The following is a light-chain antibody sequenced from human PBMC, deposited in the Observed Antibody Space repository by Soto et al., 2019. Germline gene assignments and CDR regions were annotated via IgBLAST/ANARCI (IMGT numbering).Light chain of an antibody. J-gene: IGKJ1*01. Sequence: DIQTTQSPSTLPASVRDRATITCRASQSISNWLAWQQQKPGTTPKDLIYHASNLQSAVPSRSSGSGSGTEDPLTLRYLPLDDFAPYCCQLYTSYSFGQATKV. CDR1: QSISNW. V-gene: IGKV1-5*01. CDR3: QLYTSYS. CDR2: HAS.